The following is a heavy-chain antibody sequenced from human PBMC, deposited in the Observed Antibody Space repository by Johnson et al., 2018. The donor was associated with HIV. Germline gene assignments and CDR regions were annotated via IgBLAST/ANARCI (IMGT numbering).Heavy chain of an antibody. V-gene: IGHV3-30*03. D-gene: IGHD2/OR15-2a*01. CDR3: VFFYASFDI. J-gene: IGHJ3*02. CDR1: AFSFSSYG. Sequence: QVQLVESGRGLVQPGGSLRLSCAASAFSFSSYGMHWVRQAPGKGLEWVAVISYDGSNKYYADSVKGRFTISRDNSKNTLYLQMNSLRAEDTAVYYCVFFYASFDIWGQGTMVTVSS. CDR2: ISYDGSNK.